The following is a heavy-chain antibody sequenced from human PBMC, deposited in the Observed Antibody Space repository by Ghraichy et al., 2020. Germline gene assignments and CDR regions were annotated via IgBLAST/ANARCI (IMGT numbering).Heavy chain of an antibody. CDR1: GFTFSSYS. J-gene: IGHJ3*02. Sequence: GGSLRLSCAASGFTFSSYSMNWVRQAPGKGLEWVSDISSSSGSIYYADSVKGRFTISRDNAKNSLYLQINSLRDEDTAVYYCARRRSFDIWGQGTMVTVSS. CDR3: ARRRSFDI. D-gene: IGHD3-16*01. CDR2: ISSSSGSI. V-gene: IGHV3-48*02.